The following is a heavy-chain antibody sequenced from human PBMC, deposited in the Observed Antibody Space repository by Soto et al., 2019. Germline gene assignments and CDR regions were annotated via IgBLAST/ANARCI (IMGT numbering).Heavy chain of an antibody. V-gene: IGHV3-9*01. D-gene: IGHD3-10*01. CDR2: ISWNSGSI. CDR3: AKNLRPYGSGSYYNFDY. J-gene: IGHJ4*02. CDR1: GFTFDDYA. Sequence: GGSLRLSCAASGFTFDDYAMHWVRQAPGKGLEWVSGISWNSGSICYADSVKGRFTISRDNAKNSLYLQMNSLRAEDTALYYFAKNLRPYGSGSYYNFDYWGQGTLVTVSS.